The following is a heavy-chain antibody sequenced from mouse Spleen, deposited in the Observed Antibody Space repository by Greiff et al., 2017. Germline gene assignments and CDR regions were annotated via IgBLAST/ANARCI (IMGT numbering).Heavy chain of an antibody. CDR3: ARHSYYGNPYYAMDY. CDR2: IWSDGST. Sequence: VKLVESGPGLVAPSQSLSITCTISGFSLTSYGVHWVRQPPGKGLEWLVVIWSDGSTTYNSALKSRLSISKDNSKSQVFLKMNSLQTDDTAMYYCARHSYYGNPYYAMDYWGQGTSVTVSS. CDR1: GFSLTSYG. J-gene: IGHJ4*01. V-gene: IGHV2-6-1*01. D-gene: IGHD2-10*01.